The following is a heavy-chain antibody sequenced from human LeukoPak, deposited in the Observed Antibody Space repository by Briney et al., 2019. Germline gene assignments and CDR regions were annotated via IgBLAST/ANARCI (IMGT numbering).Heavy chain of an antibody. CDR3: ARADTVMEGGMDV. Sequence: SETLSLTCAVYGGSFSGYYWSWVRQPPGKGLEWIGEINHTGSTKYNPSLKSRVTISVDTSKNQFSLKLSSVTGADTAVYYCARADTVMEGGMDVWGQGTTVTVSS. CDR1: GGSFSGYY. J-gene: IGHJ6*02. V-gene: IGHV4-34*01. D-gene: IGHD5-18*01. CDR2: INHTGST.